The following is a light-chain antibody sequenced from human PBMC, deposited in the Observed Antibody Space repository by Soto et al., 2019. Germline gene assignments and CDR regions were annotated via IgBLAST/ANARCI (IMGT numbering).Light chain of an antibody. CDR2: AAS. J-gene: IGKJ1*01. V-gene: IGKV1-39*01. Sequence: DKQMTQSPSSLSASVGDRVTITCRASQSISTYLNWYQQKPGKAPKLLIYAASSLQSGVPSRFSGSGSGTDFTLTITSLQPEDFATYYCQQCYSALERTFGQGTKVEIK. CDR1: QSISTY. CDR3: QQCYSALERT.